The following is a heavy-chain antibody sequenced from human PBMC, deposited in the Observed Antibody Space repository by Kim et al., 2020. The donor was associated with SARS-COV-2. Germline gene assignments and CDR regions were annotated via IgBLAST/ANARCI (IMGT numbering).Heavy chain of an antibody. V-gene: IGHV4-59*01. D-gene: IGHD4-4*01. J-gene: IGHJ4*02. CDR2: T. CDR3: ARDGDYSLDY. Sequence: TNYTPSLKTRVTISVDTSKNQFSLKLSSVTAADTAVYYCARDGDYSLDYWGQGTLVTVSS.